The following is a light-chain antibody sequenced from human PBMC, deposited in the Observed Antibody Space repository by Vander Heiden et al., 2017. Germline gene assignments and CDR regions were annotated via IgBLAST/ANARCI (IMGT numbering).Light chain of an antibody. CDR3: QQYHFWYT. Sequence: IVMTQSPVTLSVSPGERATLSCRASESVSTNLAWYQQKPGQAPRLLICHASIRAAGIPARCSGMGSGTEFTLTISSLQSEDSAVYYCQQYHFWYTFGQGAKLEIK. V-gene: IGKV3-15*01. CDR1: ESVSTN. J-gene: IGKJ2*01. CDR2: HAS.